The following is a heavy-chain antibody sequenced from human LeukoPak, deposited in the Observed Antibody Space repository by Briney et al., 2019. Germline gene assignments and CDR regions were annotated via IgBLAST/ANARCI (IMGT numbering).Heavy chain of an antibody. V-gene: IGHV3-9*01. J-gene: IGHJ4*02. Sequence: GRSLRLPCAVSGLTFYDYAMHWVRQAPGKGLEWVSGITWNSGTIAHADSVKGRFTISRDNAKNSLYLQVNSLRSEDTALYYCAAGAGIIRYWGQGTLVTVSS. CDR1: GLTFYDYA. CDR2: ITWNSGTI. D-gene: IGHD3-10*01. CDR3: AAGAGIIRY.